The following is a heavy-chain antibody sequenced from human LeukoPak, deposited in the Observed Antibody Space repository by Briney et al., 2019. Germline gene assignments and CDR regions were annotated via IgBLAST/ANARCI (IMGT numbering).Heavy chain of an antibody. CDR1: GFTFDDYG. J-gene: IGHJ4*02. Sequence: GSLRLSCAASGFTFDDYGMSWVRQAPGKGLEWIGQIHHSGSANYNPSLRSRVTISMDTSKNQFPLNLSSVTAADTAVYYCAKHGSYHFDYWGQGTLVTVSS. CDR3: AKHGSYHFDY. V-gene: IGHV4-34*08. D-gene: IGHD3-10*01. CDR2: IHHSGSA.